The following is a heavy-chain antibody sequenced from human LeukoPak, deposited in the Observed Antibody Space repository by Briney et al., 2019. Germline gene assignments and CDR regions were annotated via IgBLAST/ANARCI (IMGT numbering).Heavy chain of an antibody. CDR2: ISTAGEP. CDR1: EFTFMGSD. V-gene: IGHV3-13*05. CDR3: ARGSGSSSWYSVDS. D-gene: IGHD6-13*01. J-gene: IGHJ4*02. Sequence: PGGSLSLSCESPEFTFMGSDMDWVGQATVKGMNWVSTISTAGEPYYPGSVKGRFTISRENAKNSLYLQMNSLRAGDTAVYYCARGSGSSSWYSVDSWGQGTLVTVSS.